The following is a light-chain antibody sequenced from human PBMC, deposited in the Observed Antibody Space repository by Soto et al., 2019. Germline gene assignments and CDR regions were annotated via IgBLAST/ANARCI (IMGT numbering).Light chain of an antibody. CDR2: GAS. J-gene: IGKJ1*01. Sequence: EIVMTQSPATLSVSPGERATLSCRASQSVGSNLACYQQKPGQAPRLLIYGASTRATGIPARSSGSGSGTECPLTISSLQSEDFAVYFCQQYNTWPPDRTFGQGTKVEIK. CDR1: QSVGSN. CDR3: QQYNTWPPDRT. V-gene: IGKV3-15*01.